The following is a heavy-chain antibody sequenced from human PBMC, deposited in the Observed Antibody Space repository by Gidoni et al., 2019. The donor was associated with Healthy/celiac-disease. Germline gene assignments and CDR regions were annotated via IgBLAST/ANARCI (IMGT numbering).Heavy chain of an antibody. Sequence: EVQLLEPGGGLVQPGGSLRLSCAASGFTFSSYAMSWVRQAPGKGREWVSASSGSGGSTYYADSVKGRFTISRDKSKNTLYLQMNSLRAEDTAVYYCAKGYYDSSGYYYAPFGYWGQGTLVTVSS. D-gene: IGHD3-22*01. CDR2: SSGSGGST. CDR1: GFTFSSYA. V-gene: IGHV3-23*01. CDR3: AKGYYDSSGYYYAPFGY. J-gene: IGHJ4*02.